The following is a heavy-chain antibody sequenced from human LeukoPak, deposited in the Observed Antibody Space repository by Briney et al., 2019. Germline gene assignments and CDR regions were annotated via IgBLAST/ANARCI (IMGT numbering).Heavy chain of an antibody. CDR2: ISAYSGNT. Sequence: GASVKVSCKASGYTFTSYGISWVRQAPGQGLEWMGWISAYSGNTNYAQKLQGRVTMTTDTSTSTAYMELRSLRSDDTAVYYCAVNYCSGGSCYSPWGQGTLVTVSS. CDR3: AVNYCSGGSCYSP. V-gene: IGHV1-18*01. CDR1: GYTFTSYG. J-gene: IGHJ5*02. D-gene: IGHD2-15*01.